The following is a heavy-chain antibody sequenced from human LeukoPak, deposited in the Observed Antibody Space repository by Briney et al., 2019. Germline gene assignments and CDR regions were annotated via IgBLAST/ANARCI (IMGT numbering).Heavy chain of an antibody. CDR3: ARDLHTYYYGSGGDWFDP. CDR1: GFTFRDYW. V-gene: IGHV3-48*01. Sequence: GGSLRLSCGASGFTFRDYWMSWVRQAPGKGLEWVSYISSSSSTIYYADSVKGRFTISRDNAKNSLYLQMNSLRAEDTAVYYCARDLHTYYYGSGGDWFDPWGQGTLVTVSS. J-gene: IGHJ5*02. D-gene: IGHD3-10*01. CDR2: ISSSSSTI.